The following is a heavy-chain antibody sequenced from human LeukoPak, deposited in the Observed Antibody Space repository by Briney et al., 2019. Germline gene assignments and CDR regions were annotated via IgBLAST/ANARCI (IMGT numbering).Heavy chain of an antibody. CDR2: ITRGGST. J-gene: IGHJ2*01. CDR1: GFTFSSYA. CDR3: ARGTDTAMEPTFGWYFDL. V-gene: IGHV3-21*01. Sequence: GGSLRLSCAASGFTFSSYAMSWVRQAPGKGLDWVSSITRGGSTYYADSVKGRFTISRDNAKNSLYLQMNSLRAEDTAVYYCARGTDTAMEPTFGWYFDLWGRGTQVTVSS. D-gene: IGHD5-18*01.